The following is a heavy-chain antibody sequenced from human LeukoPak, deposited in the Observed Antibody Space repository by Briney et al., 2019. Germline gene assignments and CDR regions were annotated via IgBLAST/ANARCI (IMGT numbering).Heavy chain of an antibody. V-gene: IGHV1-69*01. J-gene: IGHJ5*02. Sequence: SVKVSCKASGGTVSSYVISWVRQAPGQGLEWMEGVLPIFGTAIYAQKWQGRVTITADESTSTAYMELKSLRSEDTAIYYCARAEDQGRYFDWLPGFAPWGQGTLVIVSS. CDR2: VLPIFGTA. D-gene: IGHD3-9*01. CDR3: ARAEDQGRYFDWLPGFAP. CDR1: GGTVSSYV.